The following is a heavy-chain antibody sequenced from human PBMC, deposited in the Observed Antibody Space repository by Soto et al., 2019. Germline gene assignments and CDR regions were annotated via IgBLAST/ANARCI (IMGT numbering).Heavy chain of an antibody. CDR1: GGSISSSSYY. CDR3: ARRSPGPAYYYMDV. Sequence: NPSETLSLTCTVSGGSISSSSYYWGWIRQPPGKGLEWIGSIYYSGSTYYNPSLKSRVTISVDTSKNQFSLKLSSVTAADTAVYYCARRSPGPAYYYMDVWGKGTTVTVSS. D-gene: IGHD3-10*01. J-gene: IGHJ6*03. V-gene: IGHV4-39*01. CDR2: IYYSGST.